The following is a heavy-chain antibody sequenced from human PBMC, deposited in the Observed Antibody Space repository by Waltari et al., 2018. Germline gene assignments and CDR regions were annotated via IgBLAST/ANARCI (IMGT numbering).Heavy chain of an antibody. V-gene: IGHV3-53*01. D-gene: IGHD3-22*01. CDR3: ARGDMYYYDSSGYFT. CDR2: IYSGGST. J-gene: IGHJ5*02. Sequence: EAQLVESGGGLIQPGGSLRLSCAASGFTVSSNSMRWVRQAPGKGLEWVSVIYSGGSTYDADSVKGRFTISRDNSKNTLYLQMNSLRAEDTAVYYCARGDMYYYDSSGYFTWGQGTLVTVSS. CDR1: GFTVSSNS.